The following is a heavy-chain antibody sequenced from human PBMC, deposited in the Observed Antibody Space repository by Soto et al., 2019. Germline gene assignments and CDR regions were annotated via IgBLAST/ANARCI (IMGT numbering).Heavy chain of an antibody. D-gene: IGHD3-10*02. Sequence: GGSLRLSCAASGFTFSSYEMNWVRQAPGKGLEWVSYISSSGSTIYYADSVKGRFTISRDNAKNSLYLQMNSLRAEDTAVYYCARCSGRGPSSHESFQHWGQGTLVTVSS. CDR2: ISSSGSTI. CDR3: ARCSGRGPSSHESFQH. CDR1: GFTFSSYE. V-gene: IGHV3-48*03. J-gene: IGHJ1*01.